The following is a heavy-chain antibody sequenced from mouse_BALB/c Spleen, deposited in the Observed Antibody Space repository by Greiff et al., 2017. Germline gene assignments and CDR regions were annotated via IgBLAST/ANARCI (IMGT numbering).Heavy chain of an antibody. CDR2: ILPGSGST. D-gene: IGHD1-1*01. CDR3: ASRLLRSYFDY. J-gene: IGHJ2*01. Sequence: QVQLKQSGAELMKPGASVKISCKATGYTFSSYWIEWVKQRPGHGLEWIGEILPGSGSTNYNEKFKGKATFTADTSSNTAYMQLSSLTSEDSAVYYCASRLLRSYFDYWGQGTTLTVSS. V-gene: IGHV1-9*01. CDR1: GYTFSSYW.